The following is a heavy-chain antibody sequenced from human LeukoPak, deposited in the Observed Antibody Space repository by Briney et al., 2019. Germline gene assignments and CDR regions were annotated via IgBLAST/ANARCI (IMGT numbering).Heavy chain of an antibody. D-gene: IGHD3/OR15-3a*01. V-gene: IGHV3-48*03. J-gene: IGHJ4*02. CDR1: GFTFSSYA. CDR2: ISSSGSTI. Sequence: GGSLRLSCAASGFTFSSYAMHWVRQAPGKGLEWVSYISSSGSTIYYADSVKGRFTISRDNAKNSLYLQMNSLRAEDTAVYYCARVDWDRFDYWGQGTLVTVSS. CDR3: ARVDWDRFDY.